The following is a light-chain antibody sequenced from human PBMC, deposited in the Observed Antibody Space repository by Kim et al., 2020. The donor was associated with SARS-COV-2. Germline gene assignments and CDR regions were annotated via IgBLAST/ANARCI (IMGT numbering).Light chain of an antibody. CDR3: KSRDSSGHHVV. CDR1: SLRMVY. V-gene: IGLV3-19*01. J-gene: IGLJ3*02. CDR2: GKN. Sequence: ALGQTVRSTSQRNSLRMVYASRYQQRPGQAPVLVISGKNNRPTGIPDRFSGSSSGNTASLTITGAQAEDEAAYYCKSRDSSGHHVVFGGGTKLTVL.